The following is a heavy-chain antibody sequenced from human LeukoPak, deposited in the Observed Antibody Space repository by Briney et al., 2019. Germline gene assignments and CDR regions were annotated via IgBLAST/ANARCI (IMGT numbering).Heavy chain of an antibody. CDR1: GFTFSRYG. D-gene: IGHD5-24*01. Sequence: HPRGSLRLSCSGTGFTFSRYGIHWVRQAPGEGLEWVTVIRYDGGEEYYADSVRGRFTISRDNSKNTVYLQMNNLRAEDTALYYCARESGYNPEPVAFDIWGQGTTVTVSS. CDR2: IRYDGGEE. V-gene: IGHV3-33*01. CDR3: ARESGYNPEPVAFDI. J-gene: IGHJ3*02.